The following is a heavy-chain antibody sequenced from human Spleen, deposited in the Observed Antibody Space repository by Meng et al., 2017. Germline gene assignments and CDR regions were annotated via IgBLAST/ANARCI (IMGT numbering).Heavy chain of an antibody. CDR1: GISLSTRGVR. CDR2: IDWYDDK. J-gene: IGHJ3*02. V-gene: IGHV2-70*04. CDR3: ALSTITKGRNGYIDAFDI. D-gene: IGHD5-24*01. Sequence: QTRSLTGTFSGISLSTRGVRASWIRQPPGKALEWLARIDWYDDKFYSTSLKTRLTISKDTSKKQVVLTMTNMDPVDTATYYCALSTITKGRNGYIDAFDIWGQGTLVTVSS.